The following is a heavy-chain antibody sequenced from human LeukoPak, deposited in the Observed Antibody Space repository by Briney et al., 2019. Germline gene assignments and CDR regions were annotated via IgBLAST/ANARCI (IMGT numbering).Heavy chain of an antibody. CDR1: GYTFTGYY. CDR3: ARDGAGVLMVYATPNYYYYMDV. CDR2: INPNSGGT. D-gene: IGHD2-8*01. V-gene: IGHV1-2*02. J-gene: IGHJ6*03. Sequence: ASVKVSCKASGYTFTGYYMHWVRQAPGQGLEWMGWINPNSGGTNYAQKFQGRVTMTRDTSISTAYMELSRLRSDDTAVYYCARDGAGVLMVYATPNYYYYMDVWGKGTTVTISS.